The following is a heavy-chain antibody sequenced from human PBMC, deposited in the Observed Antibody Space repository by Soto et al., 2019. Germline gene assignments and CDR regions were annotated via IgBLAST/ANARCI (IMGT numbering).Heavy chain of an antibody. J-gene: IGHJ4*02. D-gene: IGHD5-12*01. CDR1: GGTFSSYA. Sequence: GASVKFFCKASGGTFSSYAISWVRPAPGQGLEWMGGFIPIFGTANYAQKFQGRVTITADKSTSTAYMELSSLRSEDTAVDYCASSFLPNSGPFGYWGQGTLVT. CDR3: ASSFLPNSGPFGY. V-gene: IGHV1-69*06. CDR2: FIPIFGTA.